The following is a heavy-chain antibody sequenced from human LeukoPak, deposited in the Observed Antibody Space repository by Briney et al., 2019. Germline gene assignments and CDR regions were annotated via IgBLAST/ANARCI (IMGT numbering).Heavy chain of an antibody. CDR2: IYSSGST. Sequence: PSETLSLTCPVSGGSISSYYWNWIRQPPGKGLEWIGYIYSSGSTNYNPSLKSRVTISVDTSKNQFSLKLSSVTAADTAVYYCATRRGYCSGGNCNYYFDYWGQGTLVTVSS. CDR3: ATRRGYCSGGNCNYYFDY. CDR1: GGSISSYY. D-gene: IGHD2-15*01. J-gene: IGHJ4*02. V-gene: IGHV4-59*01.